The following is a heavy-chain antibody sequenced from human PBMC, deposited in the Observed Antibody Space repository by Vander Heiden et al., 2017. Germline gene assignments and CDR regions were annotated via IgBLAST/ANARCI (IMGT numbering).Heavy chain of an antibody. CDR3: ARKRYSSGWDFDY. Sequence: QLQLHDSGPGLVKPSETLSLTCTVSGDYISSGTHYLGPVRQPPGTGLEWMGTIYYSGRTFYKPSLRSRATISVDTSKNQFSLKLNSVTAADTAVYYCARKRYSSGWDFDYWGQGVLVTVSS. D-gene: IGHD6-19*01. V-gene: IGHV4-39*01. CDR2: IYYSGRT. CDR1: GDYISSGTHY. J-gene: IGHJ4*02.